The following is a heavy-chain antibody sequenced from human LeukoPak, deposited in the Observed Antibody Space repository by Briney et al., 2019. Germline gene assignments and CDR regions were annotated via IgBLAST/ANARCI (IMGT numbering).Heavy chain of an antibody. CDR2: INHSGST. J-gene: IGHJ4*02. D-gene: IGHD6-6*01. CDR1: GGSLSGYN. V-gene: IGHV4-34*01. CDR3: ARGGRSIAALPGY. Sequence: SETLSLTCAVYGGSLSGYNCIWIRQPPGKGLEWIGEINHSGSTNYSPSLKSRVAISVDTSKNQSSLKLSSVTAADTAVYYCARGGRSIAALPGYWGQGTLVTVSS.